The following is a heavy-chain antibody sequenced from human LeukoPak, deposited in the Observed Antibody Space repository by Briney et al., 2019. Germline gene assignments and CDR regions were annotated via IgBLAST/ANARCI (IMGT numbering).Heavy chain of an antibody. CDR3: ARGDRDLYCSSTSCYPVL. J-gene: IGHJ4*02. V-gene: IGHV3-21*01. Sequence: PGGSLRLSCVASGFTFSSYSMNWVRQAPGKGLEWVSSISSSSSYIYYADSVKGRFTISRDNAKNSLYLQVNSLRAEDTAVYYCARGDRDLYCSSTSCYPVLGGQGTLVTASS. D-gene: IGHD2-2*01. CDR1: GFTFSSYS. CDR2: ISSSSSYI.